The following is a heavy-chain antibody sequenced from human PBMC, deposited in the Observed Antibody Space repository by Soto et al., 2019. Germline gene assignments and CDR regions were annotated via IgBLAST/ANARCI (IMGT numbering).Heavy chain of an antibody. CDR1: GFTFSSYA. V-gene: IGHV3-23*01. J-gene: IGHJ4*02. CDR2: ISGSGGST. D-gene: IGHD5-12*01. CDR3: AKSPKVVATTYYFDY. Sequence: GGSLRLSCAASGFTFSSYAMSWVRQAPGKGLEWVSAISGSGGSTYYAGSVKGRFTISRDNSKNTLYLQMNSLRAEDTAVYYCAKSPKVVATTYYFDYWGQGTLVTVSS.